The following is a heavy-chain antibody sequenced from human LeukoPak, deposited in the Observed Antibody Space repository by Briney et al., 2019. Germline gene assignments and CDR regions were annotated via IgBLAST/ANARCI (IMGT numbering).Heavy chain of an antibody. Sequence: GGSLRLSCAASGFTFSNHGMNWVRQAPGKGLEWVSGISPSGDITYYADSVKRRFTISRDNAKNSLHLQMNSLRAEDTAIYYCVKPYYFSSGSLTWGRGNLVTVSP. CDR2: ISPSGDIT. CDR3: VKPYYFSSGSLT. V-gene: IGHV3-23*01. CDR1: GFTFSNHG. J-gene: IGHJ5*02. D-gene: IGHD3-10*01.